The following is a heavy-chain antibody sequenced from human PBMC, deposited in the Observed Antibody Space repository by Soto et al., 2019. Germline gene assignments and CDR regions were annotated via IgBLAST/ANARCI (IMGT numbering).Heavy chain of an antibody. J-gene: IGHJ6*02. CDR1: GGTFSSDA. V-gene: IGHV1-69*01. CDR3: AGSQGGSSSLDIYYYYYYGMDV. CDR2: IIPIFGTA. Sequence: QVQLVQSGAEVKKPGSSVKVSCKAPGGTFSSDAISWVRQAPGQGLEWMGGIIPIFGTAKYAQKFQGRVTITADESTSTGYMELSSLRSEDTAVYYCAGSQGGSSSLDIYYYYYYGMDVWGQGTTVTVSS. D-gene: IGHD2-15*01.